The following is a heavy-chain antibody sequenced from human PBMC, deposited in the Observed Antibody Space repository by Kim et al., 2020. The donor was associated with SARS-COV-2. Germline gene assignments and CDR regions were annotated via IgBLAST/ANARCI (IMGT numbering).Heavy chain of an antibody. CDR1: GFTFSTYG. CDR2: IWYDGSNK. J-gene: IGHJ4*02. V-gene: IGHV3-33*01. CDR3: ASASTYGFWSGSLDY. Sequence: GGSLRLSCAASGFTFSTYGMHWVRQAPGKGLEWVAIIWYDGSNKYYADSVKGRFTISRDNSKNTLYLQMNSLRADDTAVYYCASASTYGFWSGSLDYWGQGTLVTVSS. D-gene: IGHD3-3*01.